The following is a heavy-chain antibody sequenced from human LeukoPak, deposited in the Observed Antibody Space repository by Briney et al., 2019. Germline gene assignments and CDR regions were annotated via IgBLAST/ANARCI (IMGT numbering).Heavy chain of an antibody. Sequence: GGSLRLSCAASGFTFSRYAMSWVRQAPGKGLEWVSGISSGGDTTYYADSVKGRFTISRDNSKNTLYLQTNSLRAEDTAIYYWAKDYLMSPAGSDSAYYYYGMDVWGQGTTVTVSS. V-gene: IGHV3-23*01. CDR3: AKDYLMSPAGSDSAYYYYGMDV. CDR1: GFTFSRYA. CDR2: ISSGGDTT. D-gene: IGHD2-21*02. J-gene: IGHJ6*02.